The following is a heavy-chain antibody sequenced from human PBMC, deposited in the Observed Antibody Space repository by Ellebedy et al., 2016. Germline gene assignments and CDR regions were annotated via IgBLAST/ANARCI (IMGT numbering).Heavy chain of an antibody. CDR1: GFTVSTNY. CDR3: ARGVGSGWFDP. Sequence: GESLKISCAASGFTVSTNYMKWVRQAPGKGLEWVASISSTGTYMYYADSVKGRFTISRDNSKNTLYLQMNSLRAEDTAVYYCARGVGSGWFDPWGQGTLVTVSS. J-gene: IGHJ5*02. V-gene: IGHV3-21*04. D-gene: IGHD2-15*01. CDR2: ISSTGTYM.